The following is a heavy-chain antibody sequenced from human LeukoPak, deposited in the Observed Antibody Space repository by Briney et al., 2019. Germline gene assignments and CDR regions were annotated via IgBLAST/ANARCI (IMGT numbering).Heavy chain of an antibody. V-gene: IGHV3-23*01. CDR2: LSATGGSA. J-gene: IGHJ4*02. Sequence: GGSLRLSCAASGFIFDNFGMSWVRQAPGKGPEWVSALSATGGSAYYAASAQGRFTTSRDNSKNILYLEMNSLRVDDTAVYYCAKDTAPLGATKEFDHWGQGTLVTVSS. D-gene: IGHD1-26*01. CDR3: AKDTAPLGATKEFDH. CDR1: GFIFDNFG.